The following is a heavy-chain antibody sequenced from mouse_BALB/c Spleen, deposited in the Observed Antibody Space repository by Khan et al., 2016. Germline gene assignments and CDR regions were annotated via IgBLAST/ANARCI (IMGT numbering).Heavy chain of an antibody. J-gene: IGHJ2*01. CDR2: ISSGGSYT. CDR3: ARHRNYGSSPVYFDY. V-gene: IGHV5-6*01. D-gene: IGHD1-1*01. Sequence: EVELVESGGDLVKPGGSLKLSCAASGFTFSSYGMSWVRQTPDKRLEWVATISSGGSYTYYPDSVKGRFPISRENAKKTLYLQMSSRKSEDTAMYYCARHRNYGSSPVYFDYWGQGTTLTVSS. CDR1: GFTFSSYG.